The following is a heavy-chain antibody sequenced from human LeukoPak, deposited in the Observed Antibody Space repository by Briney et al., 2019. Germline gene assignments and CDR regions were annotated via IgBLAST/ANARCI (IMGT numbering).Heavy chain of an antibody. CDR3: ARVHGDYKYYSDY. CDR2: IYYSGST. J-gene: IGHJ4*02. V-gene: IGHV4-59*01. D-gene: IGHD4-17*01. Sequence: SETLSLTCTVSGGSISSYYWSWIRQPPGKGLEWIGYIYYSGSTNYNPSLKSRVTISVDTSKNQFSLKLSSVTAADTAVYYCARVHGDYKYYSDYWGQGTLVTVSS. CDR1: GGSISSYY.